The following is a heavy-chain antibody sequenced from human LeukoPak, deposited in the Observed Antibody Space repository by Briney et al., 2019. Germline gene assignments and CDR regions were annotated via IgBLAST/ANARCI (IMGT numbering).Heavy chain of an antibody. CDR1: GGTFSGYA. J-gene: IGHJ6*03. V-gene: IGHV1-69*01. CDR2: IIPIFGTA. D-gene: IGHD2-2*01. Sequence: SXKVSCKASGGTFSGYAMSWVRQGPGQGGEGMGGIIPIFGTANYAHKFQGSVTITPDESTSTAYMELSSLRSEDTAVYYCASQSHLCSSTSCYMDVWGKGTTVTVSS. CDR3: ASQSHLCSSTSCYMDV.